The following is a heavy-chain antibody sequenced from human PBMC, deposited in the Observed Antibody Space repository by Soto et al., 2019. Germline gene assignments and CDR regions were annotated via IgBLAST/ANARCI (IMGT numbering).Heavy chain of an antibody. CDR2: ISAYNGNT. J-gene: IGHJ6*02. V-gene: IGHV1-18*04. Sequence: ASVKVSCKASGYTFTSYGISWVRQAPGQGLEWMGWISAYNGNTNYAQKLQGRVTMTTDTSTSTAYMELRSLRAGDTAVYYCARAAAGTHYGMDVWGQGTTVTVSS. D-gene: IGHD6-13*01. CDR3: ARAAAGTHYGMDV. CDR1: GYTFTSYG.